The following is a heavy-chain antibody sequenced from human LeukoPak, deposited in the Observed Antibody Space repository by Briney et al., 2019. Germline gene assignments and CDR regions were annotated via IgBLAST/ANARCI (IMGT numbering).Heavy chain of an antibody. J-gene: IGHJ4*02. CDR2: ISYSGST. Sequence: SETLSLTCSVSGGSINSYYWSWIRQPPGKGPEWIGYISYSGSTNYNRSLKSRVTISVDTSTNQFSLKLSSVTAADTAVYYCARHPGYYYDSSGTFDYWGQGTLVTVSS. CDR3: ARHPGYYYDSSGTFDY. CDR1: GGSINSYY. V-gene: IGHV4-59*01. D-gene: IGHD3-22*01.